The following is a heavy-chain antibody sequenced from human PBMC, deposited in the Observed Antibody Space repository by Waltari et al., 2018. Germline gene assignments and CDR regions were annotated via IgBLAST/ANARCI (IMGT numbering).Heavy chain of an antibody. J-gene: IGHJ4*02. CDR3: AKDRNTGYSSSWFFDY. Sequence: EVQLVESGVGVVQPGGSLRLSCAASGFTFSSYAMCWARQPPGKGLEWVSAISGSDGSTYHADSVKCRFTSSRDDYKKTLNLQMNSLRAEDRAVYYSAKDRNTGYSSSWFFDYWGQGTLVTVSS. CDR1: GFTFSSYA. V-gene: IGHV3-23*04. D-gene: IGHD6-13*01. CDR2: ISGSDGST.